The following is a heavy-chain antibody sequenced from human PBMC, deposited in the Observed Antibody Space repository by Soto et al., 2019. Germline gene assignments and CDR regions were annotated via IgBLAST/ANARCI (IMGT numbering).Heavy chain of an antibody. Sequence: VASVKVSCKASGGTFSSYAISWVRQAPGQGLEWMGGIIPIFGTANYAQKFQGRVTITADKSTSTAYMELSSLRSEDTAVYYCAREGDSSGYLNCFDPWGQGTLVTVSS. CDR1: GGTFSSYA. CDR2: IIPIFGTA. J-gene: IGHJ5*02. D-gene: IGHD3-22*01. CDR3: AREGDSSGYLNCFDP. V-gene: IGHV1-69*06.